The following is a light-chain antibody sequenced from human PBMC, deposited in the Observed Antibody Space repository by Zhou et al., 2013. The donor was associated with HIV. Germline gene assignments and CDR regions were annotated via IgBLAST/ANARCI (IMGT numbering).Light chain of an antibody. Sequence: DIQMTQSPSTLSASVGDRVTITCRASQSISSWLAWYQQKPGKAPKLLIYKASSLESGVPSRFSGSGSGTEFTLTISSLQPDDFATYYCQQYSDYSWTFGQGTKVE. CDR2: KAS. CDR3: QQYSDYSWT. CDR1: QSISSW. J-gene: IGKJ1*01. V-gene: IGKV1-5*03.